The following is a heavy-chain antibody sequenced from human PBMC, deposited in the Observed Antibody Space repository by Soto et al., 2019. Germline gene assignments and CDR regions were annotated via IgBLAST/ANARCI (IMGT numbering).Heavy chain of an antibody. CDR3: GRQGFGPLHGLVDV. J-gene: IGHJ6*02. CDR1: GGSISSYY. CDR2: VHHSWGS. V-gene: IGHV4-59*08. D-gene: IGHD3-10*01. Sequence: QVQLQESGPGLVKPSETLSLSCTVSGGSISSYYWSWFRQSPGKRMEWIGYVHHSWGSSYNPSLQGLVAISLDTSKSQFSLKVTSVSATDTAVYDCGRQGFGPLHGLVDVWGQGTTVTVSS.